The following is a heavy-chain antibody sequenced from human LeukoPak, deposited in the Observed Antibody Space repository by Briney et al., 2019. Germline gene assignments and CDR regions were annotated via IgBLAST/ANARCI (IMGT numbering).Heavy chain of an antibody. CDR2: INHSGST. CDR1: GGSFSAYY. CDR3: ARGGTMIEGYYYMDV. D-gene: IGHD3-22*01. Sequence: PSETLSLTCAAYGGSFSAYYWSWIRQPPGKGLEWIGQINHSGSTNYNPSLKRRVTISVDESKNQSPLMRSSVTAADTAVYYCARGGTMIEGYYYMDVWGKGTTVTVSS. V-gene: IGHV4-34*01. J-gene: IGHJ6*03.